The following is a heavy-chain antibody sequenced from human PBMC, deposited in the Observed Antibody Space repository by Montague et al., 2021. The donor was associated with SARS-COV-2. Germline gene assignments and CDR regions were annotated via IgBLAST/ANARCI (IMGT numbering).Heavy chain of an antibody. V-gene: IGHV4-39*01. CDR3: PRRAQWQLSWFFDL. CDR2: LNYSGKT. CDR1: GGSISSGTYY. Sequence: SETLSLTCTVPGGSISSGTYYWGWVRQPPGKGLEWIGTLNYSGKTYYNPSLKSRVTISVDTSKNQFSLKVTSVTAADTAVYSCPRRAQWQLSWFFDLWGRGTLVTVSS. J-gene: IGHJ2*01. D-gene: IGHD6-19*01.